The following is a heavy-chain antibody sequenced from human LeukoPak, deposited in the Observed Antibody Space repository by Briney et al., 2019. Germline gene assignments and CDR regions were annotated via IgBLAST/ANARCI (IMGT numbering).Heavy chain of an antibody. V-gene: IGHV5-51*01. J-gene: IGHJ4*02. CDR1: GYRFTSNW. CDR3: ATWGAAFDY. Sequence: GESLKISCKGSGYRFTSNWIGWVRQMPGKGLERMGIIYPGDSDTRYSPSFQGQVTISTDTSISTAYLQWSSLKASDTAIYYCATWGAAFDYWGQGTLVTVSS. D-gene: IGHD6-13*01. CDR2: IYPGDSDT.